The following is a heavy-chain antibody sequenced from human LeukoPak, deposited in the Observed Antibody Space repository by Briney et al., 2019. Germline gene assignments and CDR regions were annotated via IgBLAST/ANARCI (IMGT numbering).Heavy chain of an antibody. V-gene: IGHV3-23*01. CDR3: AKAYSTSWYHLAGS. Sequence: GGSLRLSCAASGFTFGTYAMSWVRQAPEKGLEWVLAISGSGGTTKYADSVNGRLTISRDNSKNTLYLQMNSLSADDTAVYYCAKAYSTSWYHLAGSWGQGTLVTVSS. CDR1: GFTFGTYA. J-gene: IGHJ5*02. CDR2: ISGSGGTT. D-gene: IGHD6-13*01.